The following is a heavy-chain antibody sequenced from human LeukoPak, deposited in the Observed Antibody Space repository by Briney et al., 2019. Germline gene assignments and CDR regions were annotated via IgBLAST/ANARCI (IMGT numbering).Heavy chain of an antibody. CDR2: INPNSGGT. D-gene: IGHD6-19*01. CDR1: GYTFTGYY. Sequence: ASVKVSCKASGYTFTGYYMHWVRQAPGQGLEWMGWINPNSGGTNYAQKFQGRATMTRDTSISTAYMELSRLRSDDTAVYYCARAGYSSGWWEAYYFDYWGQGTLVTVSS. V-gene: IGHV1-2*02. CDR3: ARAGYSSGWWEAYYFDY. J-gene: IGHJ4*02.